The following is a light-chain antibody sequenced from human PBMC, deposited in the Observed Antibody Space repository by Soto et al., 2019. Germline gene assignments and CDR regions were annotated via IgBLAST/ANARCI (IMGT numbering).Light chain of an antibody. Sequence: QSVLTQPPSVSGAPGQRITISCTGSSSNIGAGFDVHWYQHLPGTAPKLLIYGNNNRPSGVPDRFSGSKSGTSASLAITGLQAEDEADYYCQSSDSSLSGVVFCGGTKLTVL. CDR2: GNN. V-gene: IGLV1-40*01. CDR3: QSSDSSLSGVV. CDR1: SSNIGAGFD. J-gene: IGLJ2*01.